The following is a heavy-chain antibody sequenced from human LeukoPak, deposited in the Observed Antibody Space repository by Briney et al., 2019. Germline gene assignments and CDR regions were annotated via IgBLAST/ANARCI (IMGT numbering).Heavy chain of an antibody. CDR2: ISQSSTAT. D-gene: IGHD1-14*01. CDR3: AKESPYTSPRNYYFDY. V-gene: IGHV3-23*01. J-gene: IGHJ4*02. Sequence: GGSLRLSCVASGFTFSSFAMSWVRQAPGKGLEWVSAISQSSTATYYGDSVKGRSSISGDDSKNTVYLQINSLRADDTAIYYCAKESPYTSPRNYYFDYWGQGTLVTVSS. CDR1: GFTFSSFA.